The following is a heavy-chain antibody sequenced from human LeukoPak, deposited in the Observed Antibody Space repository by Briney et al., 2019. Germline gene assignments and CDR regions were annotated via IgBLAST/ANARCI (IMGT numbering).Heavy chain of an antibody. CDR1: GGSISSYY. CDR3: ARRNRNWFDP. Sequence: PSETLSLTCTVSGGSISSYYWSWIRQPPGKGLEWIGSIYYSGSTYYNPSLKSRVTISVDTSKNQFSLKLSSVTAADTAVYYCARRNRNWFDPWGQGTLVTVSS. D-gene: IGHD6-6*01. CDR2: IYYSGST. V-gene: IGHV4-59*04. J-gene: IGHJ5*02.